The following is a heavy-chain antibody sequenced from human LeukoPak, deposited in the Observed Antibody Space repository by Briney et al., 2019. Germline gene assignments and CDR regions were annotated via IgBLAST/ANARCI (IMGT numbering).Heavy chain of an antibody. J-gene: IGHJ4*02. D-gene: IGHD2-2*02. V-gene: IGHV4-4*07. CDR1: GGSISSYY. CDR3: ARDPSGTYNFDY. Sequence: SDTLSLTCTVSGGSISSYYWTWIRQPAGKGLEWIGRIYTSGSTNYSPSLKSRVTMSVDTSKNELSLKLSSVTAADTAVYYCARDPSGTYNFDYWGQGTLVTVCS. CDR2: IYTSGST.